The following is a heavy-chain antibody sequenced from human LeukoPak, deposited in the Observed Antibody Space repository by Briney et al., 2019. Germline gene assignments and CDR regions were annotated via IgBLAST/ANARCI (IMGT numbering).Heavy chain of an antibody. CDR3: SRGLDSRKLGY. D-gene: IGHD3-22*01. CDR1: GGSISSYY. J-gene: IGHJ4*02. Sequence: SETLSLTCTVSGGSISSYYWSWIRQPAGKGLEWIGRIYTSGSTNYNPSLKSRVTMSMDTSKNQFSLNLNSVTAADTAVYFCSRGLDSRKLGYWGQGTLVTVSS. CDR2: IYTSGST. V-gene: IGHV4-4*07.